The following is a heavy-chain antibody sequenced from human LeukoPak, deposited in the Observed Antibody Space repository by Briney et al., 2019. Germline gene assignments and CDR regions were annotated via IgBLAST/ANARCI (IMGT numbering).Heavy chain of an antibody. CDR1: GYTFASYG. D-gene: IGHD4-17*01. Sequence: ASVKVSCKASGYTFASYGISWVRQAPGQGLEWMGRISAFNGNTNYAQKVQGRVSMTTDTSTNTAYMELTSLRSDDTAVYYCARDCRTVTLKKGDAFDIWGQGTMVTVSS. CDR3: ARDCRTVTLKKGDAFDI. V-gene: IGHV1-18*01. CDR2: ISAFNGNT. J-gene: IGHJ3*02.